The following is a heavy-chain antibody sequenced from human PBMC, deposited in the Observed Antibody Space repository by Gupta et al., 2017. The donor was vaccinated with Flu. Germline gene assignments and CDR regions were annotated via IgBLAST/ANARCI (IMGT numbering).Heavy chain of an antibody. D-gene: IGHD6-6*01. J-gene: IGHJ4*02. CDR3: ARGLYSSSSSGGA. CDR2: IRAYNGNT. V-gene: IGHV1-18*01. Sequence: VQLVQSGAEVKKPGASVKGSCKASGYTFTNYGIIRVRQAPGQGLEWMGWIRAYNGNTNYAQKLQGRVTITTDTSTSTAYMELRSLRSDDTAVYYCARGLYSSSSSGGAWGQGTLVTVSS. CDR1: GYTFTNYG.